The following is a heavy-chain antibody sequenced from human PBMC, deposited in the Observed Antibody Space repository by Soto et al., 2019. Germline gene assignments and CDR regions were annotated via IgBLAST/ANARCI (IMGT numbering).Heavy chain of an antibody. Sequence: QLQLQESGPGQVKPSETLSLTCTVSGASISSSRYYWGWIRQPPGKGLEWIGSIYYSGSTFYNPSLESRVTISVDTSKNQFSLKLPSVTAADTAVYYCARQDYDFWSGNFDYWSQGTLVTVSS. J-gene: IGHJ4*02. CDR1: GASISSSRYY. CDR3: ARQDYDFWSGNFDY. V-gene: IGHV4-39*01. CDR2: IYYSGST. D-gene: IGHD3-3*01.